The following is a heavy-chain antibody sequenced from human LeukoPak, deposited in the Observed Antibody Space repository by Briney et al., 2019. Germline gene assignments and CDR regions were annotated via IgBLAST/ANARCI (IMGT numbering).Heavy chain of an antibody. Sequence: VASVEVSCKASGYTFTSYYMHWVRQAPGQGLEWMGIINPSGGSASYAQKFQGRVTMTRDTSTSTVYMELSSLRSEDTAVYYCARDGPSRGAMVRGVMWYFDYWGQGTLVTVSS. D-gene: IGHD3-10*01. CDR3: ARDGPSRGAMVRGVMWYFDY. V-gene: IGHV1-46*01. CDR2: INPSGGSA. CDR1: GYTFTSYY. J-gene: IGHJ4*02.